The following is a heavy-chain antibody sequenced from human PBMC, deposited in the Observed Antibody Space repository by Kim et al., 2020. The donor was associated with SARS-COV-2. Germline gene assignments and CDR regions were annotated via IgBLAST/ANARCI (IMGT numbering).Heavy chain of an antibody. CDR2: IWYDGSNK. Sequence: GGSLRLSCAASGFTFSSYGMHWVRQAPGKGLEWVAVIWYDGSNKYYADSVKGRFTISRDNSKNTLYLQMNSLRAEDTAVYYCARDQLWFGESSLFDYWGQGTLVTVSS. J-gene: IGHJ4*02. CDR3: ARDQLWFGESSLFDY. V-gene: IGHV3-33*01. CDR1: GFTFSSYG. D-gene: IGHD3-10*01.